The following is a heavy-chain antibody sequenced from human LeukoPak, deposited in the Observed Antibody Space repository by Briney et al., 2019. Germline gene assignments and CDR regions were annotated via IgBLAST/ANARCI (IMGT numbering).Heavy chain of an antibody. CDR2: ISSSGST. Sequence: SETLSLTCAVYGGSFSGYYWSWIRQPAGKGLEWIGRISSSGSTNYNPSLKSRVTISVDTSKSQFSLKLSSVTAADTAVYYCARSGAMIVDFDYWGRGTLVTVSS. D-gene: IGHD3-22*01. V-gene: IGHV4-59*10. J-gene: IGHJ4*02. CDR1: GGSFSGYY. CDR3: ARSGAMIVDFDY.